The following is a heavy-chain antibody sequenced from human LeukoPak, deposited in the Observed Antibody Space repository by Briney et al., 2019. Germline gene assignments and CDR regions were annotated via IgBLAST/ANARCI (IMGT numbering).Heavy chain of an antibody. Sequence: ASVKVSCKASGYTFTSYGISWVRQAPGQGLEWMGWISAYNGNTNYAQKLQGRVTMTRNTSISTAYMELSSLRSEDTAVYYCARGQSTSPFDYWGQGTLVTVSS. V-gene: IGHV1-18*01. CDR3: ARGQSTSPFDY. J-gene: IGHJ4*02. CDR1: GYTFTSYG. D-gene: IGHD1-1*01. CDR2: ISAYNGNT.